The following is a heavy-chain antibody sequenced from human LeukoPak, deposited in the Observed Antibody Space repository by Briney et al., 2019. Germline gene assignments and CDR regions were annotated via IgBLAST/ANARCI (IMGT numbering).Heavy chain of an antibody. CDR2: ISGTGGST. Sequence: GGSLRLSCAASGFTFSSYEMNWVRQAPGKGLEWVSGISGTGGSTYYADSVKGRFTVSRDNSKNILYLQINNLRAEDTAVYYCASRRGYSYGGDYWGQGTLVTVSS. J-gene: IGHJ4*02. V-gene: IGHV3-23*01. D-gene: IGHD5-18*01. CDR1: GFTFSSYE. CDR3: ASRRGYSYGGDY.